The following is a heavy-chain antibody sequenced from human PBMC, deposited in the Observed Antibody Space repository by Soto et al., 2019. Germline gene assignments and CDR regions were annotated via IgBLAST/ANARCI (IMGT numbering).Heavy chain of an antibody. D-gene: IGHD5-18*01. CDR3: ARALDTAMVEYYYYYGMDV. CDR2: ISYDGSNK. V-gene: IGHV3-30-3*01. J-gene: IGHJ6*02. Sequence: GGSLRLSCAASGFTFSSYAMHWVRQAPGKGLEWVAVISYDGSNKYYADSVKGRFTISRDNSKNTLYLQMNSLRAEDTAVYYCARALDTAMVEYYYYYGMDVWGQGTTVTVSS. CDR1: GFTFSSYA.